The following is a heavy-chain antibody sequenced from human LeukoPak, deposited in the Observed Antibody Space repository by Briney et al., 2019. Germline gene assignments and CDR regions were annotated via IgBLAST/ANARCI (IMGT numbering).Heavy chain of an antibody. CDR1: GGSISSYY. CDR3: ARLLRKNWFDP. Sequence: SETLSLTCTVSGGSISSYYWSWIRQPPGKGLEWLGYIYYSGSTNYNPSLKSRVTISVDTSKNQFSLKLSSVTAADTAVYYCARLLRKNWFDPWGQGTLVTVSS. CDR2: IYYSGST. V-gene: IGHV4-59*08. J-gene: IGHJ5*02.